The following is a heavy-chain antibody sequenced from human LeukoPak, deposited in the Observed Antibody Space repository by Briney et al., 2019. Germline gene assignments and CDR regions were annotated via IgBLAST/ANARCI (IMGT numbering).Heavy chain of an antibody. CDR2: ISYDGSNK. CDR1: GFTFSSYA. D-gene: IGHD4-17*01. Sequence: SGGSLRLSCAASGFTFSSYAMPWVRQAPGKGLEWVAVISYDGSNKYYADSVKGRFTISRDNSKNTLYLQMNSLRAEDTAVYYCARDGTVTTFDYWGQGTLVTVSS. CDR3: ARDGTVTTFDY. V-gene: IGHV3-30-3*01. J-gene: IGHJ4*02.